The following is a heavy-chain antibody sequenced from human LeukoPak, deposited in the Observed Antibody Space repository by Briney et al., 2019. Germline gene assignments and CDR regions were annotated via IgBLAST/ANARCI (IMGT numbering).Heavy chain of an antibody. CDR1: GFTVSSNY. D-gene: IGHD3-10*01. V-gene: IGHV3-66*01. CDR3: ARDSNSGSGSYYDY. CDR2: IYSGGST. Sequence: PGGSLRLSCAASGFTVSSNYMSWVRQAPGKGLEWVSVIYSGGSTYYADSVKGRFTISRDNSKNTLYLQMNSLRAEDTAVYYCARDSNSGSGSYYDYWGQGTLVTVSS. J-gene: IGHJ4*02.